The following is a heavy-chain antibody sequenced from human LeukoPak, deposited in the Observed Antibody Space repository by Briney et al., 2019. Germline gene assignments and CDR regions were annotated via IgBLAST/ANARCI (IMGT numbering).Heavy chain of an antibody. V-gene: IGHV5-51*01. D-gene: IGHD2-21*02. Sequence: GESLKISCKGSGYSFTSYWIGWVRQMPGKGLEWMGIIYPGDSDTRYSPSFQGQVTISADKSISTAYLQWSSLKASDTAMYYCARGVYCGGDCYNWFDPWGQGTLSPSPQ. CDR2: IYPGDSDT. J-gene: IGHJ5*02. CDR3: ARGVYCGGDCYNWFDP. CDR1: GYSFTSYW.